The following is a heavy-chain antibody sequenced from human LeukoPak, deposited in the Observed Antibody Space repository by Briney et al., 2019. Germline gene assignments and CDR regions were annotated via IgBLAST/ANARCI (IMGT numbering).Heavy chain of an antibody. J-gene: IGHJ4*02. CDR3: ARAGYSSSWFESYFDY. CDR1: GGTFSSYA. D-gene: IGHD6-13*01. Sequence: GASVKVSCKVSGGTFSSYAISWVRQAPGQGLEWMGGIIPIFGTANYAQKFQGRVTITADESTSTAYVELSSLRSEDTAVYYCARAGYSSSWFESYFDYWGQGTLVTVSS. CDR2: IIPIFGTA. V-gene: IGHV1-69*13.